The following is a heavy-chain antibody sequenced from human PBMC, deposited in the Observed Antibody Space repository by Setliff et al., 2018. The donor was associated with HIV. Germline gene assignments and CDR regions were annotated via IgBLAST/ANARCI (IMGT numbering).Heavy chain of an antibody. CDR1: GFLFHTYW. CDR2: IKEDGSEK. J-gene: IGHJ4*02. D-gene: IGHD3-22*01. Sequence: GGSLRLSCAASGFLFHTYWMSWVRQAPGKGLEWVANIKEDGSEKYYVDSVKGRFTISRDNAENSLYLQMNSLRAEDTALYYCARRERAYYYDSSGSVNDYWGQGTLVTVSS. CDR3: ARRERAYYYDSSGSVNDY. V-gene: IGHV3-7*05.